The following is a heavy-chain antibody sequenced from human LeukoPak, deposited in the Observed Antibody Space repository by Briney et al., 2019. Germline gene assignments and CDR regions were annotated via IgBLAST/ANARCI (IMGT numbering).Heavy chain of an antibody. CDR1: GYTFSDNY. CDR2: INPHSGGT. CDR3: ARASMRVTAFDI. D-gene: IGHD2-21*02. Sequence: ASVKVSCIASGYTFSDNYIHWVRQAPGQGLEWMGWINPHSGGTNYGENFQGRVTLTRDTSISTAYMDLSSLISDDTAVYYCARASMRVTAFDIWGQGTMVTVSS. J-gene: IGHJ3*02. V-gene: IGHV1-2*02.